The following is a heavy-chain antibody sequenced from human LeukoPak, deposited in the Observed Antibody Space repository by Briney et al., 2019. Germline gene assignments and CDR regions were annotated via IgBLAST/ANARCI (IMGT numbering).Heavy chain of an antibody. J-gene: IGHJ3*02. D-gene: IGHD3-22*01. CDR2: FDTENGKT. Sequence: ASVKVSCKVSGYTLTELSMHWVRQAPGKGLEWMGGFDTENGKTNYAQKFQGRVTMTEDTSTNTAYMALSSLRSEDTAVYYCETRWYYDSSGYPHDAFDIWGQGTMVTVSS. V-gene: IGHV1-24*01. CDR3: ETRWYYDSSGYPHDAFDI. CDR1: GYTLTELS.